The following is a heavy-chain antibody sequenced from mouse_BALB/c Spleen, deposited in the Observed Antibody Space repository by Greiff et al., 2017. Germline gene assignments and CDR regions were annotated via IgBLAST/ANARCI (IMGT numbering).Heavy chain of an antibody. V-gene: IGHV1-5*01. CDR2: IYPGNSDT. D-gene: IGHD1-2*01. Sequence: VQLQQSGTVLARPGASVKMSCKASGYTFTSYWMHWVEQRPGQGLEWIGAIYPGNSDTSYNQKFKGKAKLTAVTSTSTAYMELSSLTNEDSAVYYCTATATYYYAMDYWGQGTSVTVSS. J-gene: IGHJ4*01. CDR1: GYTFTSYW. CDR3: TATATYYYAMDY.